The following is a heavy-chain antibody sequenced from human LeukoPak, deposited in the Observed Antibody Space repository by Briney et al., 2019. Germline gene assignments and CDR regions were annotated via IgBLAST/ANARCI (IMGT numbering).Heavy chain of an antibody. CDR1: GGSISSSSYY. CDR2: IYYSGST. CDR3: VVVGNGSGSTLGY. J-gene: IGHJ4*02. V-gene: IGHV4-39*01. D-gene: IGHD3-10*01. Sequence: PSETLSLTCTVSGGSISSSSYYWGWIRQPPGKGLEWIGSIYYSGSTYYNPSLRSRVTISVDTSKNQFSLKLSSVTAADTAVYYCVVVGNGSGSTLGYWGQGTLVTVSS.